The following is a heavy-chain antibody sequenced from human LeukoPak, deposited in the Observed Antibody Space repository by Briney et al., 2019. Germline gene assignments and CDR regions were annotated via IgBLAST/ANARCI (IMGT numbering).Heavy chain of an antibody. Sequence: GGSLRLSCAASGFTFNNYGMHWVRQAPGKGLEWVGVIWFDGSNTRYADSVKGRFTIARDDSKNTVYLQMNSLRVEDTAVYYCAREVYGDNYFDYWGQGTLVTVSS. CDR1: GFTFNNYG. V-gene: IGHV3-33*01. CDR3: AREVYGDNYFDY. J-gene: IGHJ4*02. D-gene: IGHD4-17*01. CDR2: IWFDGSNT.